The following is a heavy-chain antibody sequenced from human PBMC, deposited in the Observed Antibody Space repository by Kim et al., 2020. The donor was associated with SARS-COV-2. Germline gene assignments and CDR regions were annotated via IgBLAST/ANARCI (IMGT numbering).Heavy chain of an antibody. CDR2: INHSGST. Sequence: SETLSLTCAVYGGSFSGYYWSWIRQPPGKGLEWIGEINHSGSTNYNPSLKSRVTISVDTSKNQFSLKLSSVTAADTAVYYCARAGVIFLLGFVSSSWYYFDYWGQGTLVTVSS. CDR3: ARAGVIFLLGFVSSSWYYFDY. J-gene: IGHJ4*02. D-gene: IGHD6-13*01. CDR1: GGSFSGYY. V-gene: IGHV4-34*01.